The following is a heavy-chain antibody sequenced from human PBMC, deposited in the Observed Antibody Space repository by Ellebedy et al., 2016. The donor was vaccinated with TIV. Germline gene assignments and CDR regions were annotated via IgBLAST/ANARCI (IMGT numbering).Heavy chain of an antibody. CDR1: GFTFRDYY. D-gene: IGHD4-11*01. J-gene: IGHJ4*02. CDR2: ISSSGSPI. V-gene: IGHV3-11*01. Sequence: GESLKISCAASGFTFRDYYMSWVRQAPGKGLELVSYISSSGSPIYYADSVKGRFTISRDNARNSLYLQMNSLRAEDTAVYYCARDRRISTVTTSGFDYWGQGTLVTVSS. CDR3: ARDRRISTVTTSGFDY.